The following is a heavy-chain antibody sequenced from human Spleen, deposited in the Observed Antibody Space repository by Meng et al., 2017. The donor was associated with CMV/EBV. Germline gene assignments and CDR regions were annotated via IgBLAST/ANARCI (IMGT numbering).Heavy chain of an antibody. CDR1: GFTFSSYD. V-gene: IGHV3-9*01. CDR2: ISWNSGSI. D-gene: IGHD5-18*01. Sequence: SCAASGFTFSSYDMHWVRQATGKGLEWVSGISWNSGSIGYADSVKGRFTISRDNAKNSLYLQMNSLRAEDTALYYCAKGAAMAANYYYYGMDVWGQGTTVTVSS. CDR3: AKGAAMAANYYYYGMDV. J-gene: IGHJ6*02.